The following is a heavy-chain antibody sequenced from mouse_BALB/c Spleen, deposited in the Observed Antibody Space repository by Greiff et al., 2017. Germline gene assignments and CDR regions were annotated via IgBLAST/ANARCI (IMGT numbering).Heavy chain of an antibody. CDR2: ISYSGST. CDR3: ARRVVDYFDY. J-gene: IGHJ2*01. Sequence: EVQLVESGPGLVKPSQSLSLTCTVTGYSITSDYAWNWIRQFPGNKLEWMGYISYSGSTSYNPSLKSRISITRDTSKNQFFLQLNSVTTEDTATYYCARRVVDYFDYWGQGTTLTVSS. CDR1: GYSITSDYA. V-gene: IGHV3-2*02. D-gene: IGHD1-1*01.